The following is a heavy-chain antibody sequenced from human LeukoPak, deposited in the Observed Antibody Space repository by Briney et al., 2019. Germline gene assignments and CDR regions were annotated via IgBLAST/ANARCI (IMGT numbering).Heavy chain of an antibody. J-gene: IGHJ4*02. D-gene: IGHD3-3*01. Sequence: GGSLRLSCAASGFTFSDYYMSWIRQAPGKGLEWVSYISSSGSTKYYADSVKGRFTISRDNSKNTLYLQMNSLRAEDTAVYYCAKERFWSGKGYWGQGTLVTVSS. CDR1: GFTFSDYY. V-gene: IGHV3-11*04. CDR3: AKERFWSGKGY. CDR2: ISSSGSTK.